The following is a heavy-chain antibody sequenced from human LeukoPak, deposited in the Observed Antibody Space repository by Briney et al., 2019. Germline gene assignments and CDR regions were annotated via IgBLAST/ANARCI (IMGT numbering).Heavy chain of an antibody. J-gene: IGHJ4*02. CDR1: GYTFTSNY. CDR3: ARDRAVAGTNFDY. V-gene: IGHV1-46*01. Sequence: ASVKVSCKAFGYTFTSNYMHWVRQAPGQGPEWMGVISPSGGSTTYAQKLQGRVTMTTDTSTSTAYMELRSLRSDDTAVYYCARDRAVAGTNFDYWGQGTLVTVSS. D-gene: IGHD6-19*01. CDR2: ISPSGGST.